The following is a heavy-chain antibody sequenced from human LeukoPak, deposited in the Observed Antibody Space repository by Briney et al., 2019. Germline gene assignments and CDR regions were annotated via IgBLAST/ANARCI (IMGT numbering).Heavy chain of an antibody. CDR3: ARARRGLRFLEWFRGYYFDY. J-gene: IGHJ4*02. Sequence: ASVKVSCKASGYTFTSYDINWVRQATGQGLEWMGWMNPNSGNTGYAQKFQSRVTITRNTSISTAYMELSSLRSEDTAVYYCARARRGLRFLEWFRGYYFDYWGQGTLVTVSS. CDR1: GYTFTSYD. D-gene: IGHD3-3*01. V-gene: IGHV1-8*03. CDR2: MNPNSGNT.